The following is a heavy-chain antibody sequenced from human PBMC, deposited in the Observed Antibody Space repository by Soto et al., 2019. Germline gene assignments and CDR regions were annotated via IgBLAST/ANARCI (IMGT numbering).Heavy chain of an antibody. Sequence: ASVKVSCKASGGTFSSYAISWVRQAPGQGLEWMGGIIPIFGTANYAQKFQGRVTITADESTSTAYMELSSLRSEDTAVYYCARGQLGVGCSGGSCYTYDLLYYYYGMDVWGQGTTVTVSS. J-gene: IGHJ6*02. CDR3: ARGQLGVGCSGGSCYTYDLLYYYYGMDV. CDR2: IIPIFGTA. D-gene: IGHD2-15*01. V-gene: IGHV1-69*13. CDR1: GGTFSSYA.